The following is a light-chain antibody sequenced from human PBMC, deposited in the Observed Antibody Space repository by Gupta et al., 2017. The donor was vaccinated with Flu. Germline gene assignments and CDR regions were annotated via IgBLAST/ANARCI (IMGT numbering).Light chain of an antibody. V-gene: IGKV4-1*01. CDR3: QQDDSTPYT. J-gene: IGKJ2*01. CDR2: WAY. CDR1: QSGLYSSNNMNY. Sequence: SLGERATINWKSSQSGLYSSNNMNYLAWYQQKPGQPPKLLIYWAYTRACGVADRLSGGGSGTDFTLTISSLQAEDVAVYYCQQDDSTPYTFGQGTKLEIK.